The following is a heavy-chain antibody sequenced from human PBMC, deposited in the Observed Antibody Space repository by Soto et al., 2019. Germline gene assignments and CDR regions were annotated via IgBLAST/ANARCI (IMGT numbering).Heavy chain of an antibody. V-gene: IGHV1-69*13. J-gene: IGHJ6*02. CDR3: ATDLLGVVAAPRAHYYYGMDV. CDR1: GGTFSSYA. D-gene: IGHD2-15*01. CDR2: IIPIFGTA. Sequence: GASVKVSCKASGGTFSSYAISWVRQAPGQGLEWMGGIIPIFGTANYAQKFQGRVTITADESTSIAYMELSSLRSEDTAVYYCATDLLGVVAAPRAHYYYGMDVWGQGTTVTVSS.